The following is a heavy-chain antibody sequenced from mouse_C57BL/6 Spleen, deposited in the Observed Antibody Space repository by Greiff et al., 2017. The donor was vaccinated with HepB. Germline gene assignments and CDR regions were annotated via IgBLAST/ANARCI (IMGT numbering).Heavy chain of an antibody. D-gene: IGHD1-1*01. Sequence: VQLKESGAELVRPGASVKLSCTASGFNIKDDYMHWVKQRPEQGLEWIGWIDPENGDTEYASKFQGKATITADTSSNTAYLQLSSLTYEDTAVYYCTRYYYGSSYARGQGTLVTVSA. CDR2: IDPENGDT. CDR3: TRYYYGSSYA. J-gene: IGHJ3*01. CDR1: GFNIKDDY. V-gene: IGHV14-4*01.